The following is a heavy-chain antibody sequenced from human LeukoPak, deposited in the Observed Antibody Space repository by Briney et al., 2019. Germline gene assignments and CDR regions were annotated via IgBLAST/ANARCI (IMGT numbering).Heavy chain of an antibody. CDR2: ISGSGGST. CDR1: GLTLDEYG. V-gene: IGHV3-23*01. J-gene: IGHJ4*02. Sequence: GGSLRLSCAASGLTLDEYGMSWVRQAPGKGLEWVSAISGSGGSTYYADSVKGRFTISRDNSKNTLYLQMNSLRAEDTAVYYCAKDFAYYDSTSYWGQGTLVTVSS. D-gene: IGHD3-22*01. CDR3: AKDFAYYDSTSY.